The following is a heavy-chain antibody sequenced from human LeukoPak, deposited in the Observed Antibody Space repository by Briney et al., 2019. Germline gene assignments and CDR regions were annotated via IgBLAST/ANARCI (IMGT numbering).Heavy chain of an antibody. V-gene: IGHV3-30-3*01. Sequence: PGGSLRLSCAASGFTFSSYAMHWVRQAPGKGLEWVAVISYDGSNKYYADSVKGRFTISRDNAKNSLYLQMNSLRAEDTAVYYCARDSSGYYGSRGSFDYWGQGTLVTVSS. CDR2: ISYDGSNK. D-gene: IGHD3-22*01. J-gene: IGHJ4*02. CDR3: ARDSSGYYGSRGSFDY. CDR1: GFTFSSYA.